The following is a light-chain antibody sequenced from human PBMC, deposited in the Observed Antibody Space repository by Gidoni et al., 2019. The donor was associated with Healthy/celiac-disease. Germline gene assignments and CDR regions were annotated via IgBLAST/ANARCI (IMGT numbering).Light chain of an antibody. J-gene: IGKJ3*01. CDR3: QQYGSSLGFT. Sequence: EIVLTQSPGTLSLSPGARATLSCRASQSVSSSYLAWYQQKPGQAPRLLIYGASSRATGIPDRSSGSGSGTDFTLTISRLEPEDFAVYYCQQYGSSLGFTFGPGTKVDIK. CDR2: GAS. CDR1: QSVSSSY. V-gene: IGKV3-20*01.